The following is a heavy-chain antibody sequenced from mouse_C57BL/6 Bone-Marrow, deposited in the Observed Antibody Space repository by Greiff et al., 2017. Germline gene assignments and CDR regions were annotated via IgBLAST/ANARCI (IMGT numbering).Heavy chain of an antibody. J-gene: IGHJ2*01. D-gene: IGHD1-1*01. CDR3: ARSPYYYGSSEYFDY. Sequence: EVQLQQSGPVLVKPGASVKMSCKASGYTFTDYYMNWVKQSHGKSLEWIGVINPYNGGTSYNQKFKGKATLTVDKSSSTAYTELNSLTSEDSAVYYCARSPYYYGSSEYFDYWGQGTTLTVSS. CDR1: GYTFTDYY. V-gene: IGHV1-19*01. CDR2: INPYNGGT.